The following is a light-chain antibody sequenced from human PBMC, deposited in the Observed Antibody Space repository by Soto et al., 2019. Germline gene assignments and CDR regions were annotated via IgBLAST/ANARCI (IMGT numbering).Light chain of an antibody. V-gene: IGKV1-39*01. CDR1: QSISTY. CDR3: QQSSSAPRA. Sequence: DIQMTQSPSSLSASIGDRVTITCRASQSISTYLNRYQQKLGEAPKLLIYAASSLQSGVPLRFNGSGSGTDFALTRNSLQPEDFDTDYCQQSSSAPRAFGGGTRVEIK. CDR2: AAS. J-gene: IGKJ4*01.